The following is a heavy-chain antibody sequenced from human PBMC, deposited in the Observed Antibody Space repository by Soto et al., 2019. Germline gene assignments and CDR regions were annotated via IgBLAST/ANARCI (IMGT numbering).Heavy chain of an antibody. CDR1: GFTVTDIY. J-gene: IGHJ3*02. Sequence: EVQLVESGGCLVQPGVSLRLSCVASGFTVTDIYMNWVRQAPGKGLDWVSVIYNEFTDYADSVRGRFYISTDISKNALYLQMNSLRAEDLAVYYCVIEPRYCSGGSCTIMGYAFDIWGQGTMVTVSS. V-gene: IGHV3-66*01. D-gene: IGHD2-15*01. CDR3: VIEPRYCSGGSCTIMGYAFDI. CDR2: IYNEFT.